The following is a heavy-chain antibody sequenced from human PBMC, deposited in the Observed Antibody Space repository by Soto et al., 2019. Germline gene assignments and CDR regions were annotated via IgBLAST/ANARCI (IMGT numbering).Heavy chain of an antibody. CDR2: IIPIFGTA. Sequence: QVQLVQSGAEVKKPGSSVKVSCKASGGTFSSYAISWVRQAPGQGLEWMGGIIPIFGTANYAQKFQGRVTITADESTSTAYMELSSLRSEDTAVYYCAGPDPAYYDSSGDACDIWGQGTMVTVSS. J-gene: IGHJ3*02. CDR3: AGPDPAYYDSSGDACDI. CDR1: GGTFSSYA. D-gene: IGHD3-22*01. V-gene: IGHV1-69*01.